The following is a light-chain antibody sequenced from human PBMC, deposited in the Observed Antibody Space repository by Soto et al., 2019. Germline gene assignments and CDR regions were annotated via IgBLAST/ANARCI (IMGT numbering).Light chain of an antibody. CDR1: SSDIGAYYY. Sequence: QSALTQPPSASGSPGQSVTISCTGTSSDIGAYYYVSWYQQHPGKAPKLMIHEVSKRPSGVPDRRSGSKSGNTASLTVSGLQAEDEADYYCSSYAGSNGRWVFGRGTKVTVL. CDR2: EVS. CDR3: SSYAGSNGRWV. V-gene: IGLV2-8*01. J-gene: IGLJ3*02.